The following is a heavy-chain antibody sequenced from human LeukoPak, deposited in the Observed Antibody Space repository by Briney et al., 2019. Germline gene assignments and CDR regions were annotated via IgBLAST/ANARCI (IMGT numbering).Heavy chain of an antibody. D-gene: IGHD5-18*01. CDR3: ACRDTAMVMGAFDI. CDR2: IIPILGIA. J-gene: IGHJ3*02. Sequence: SVKVSCKASGGTFSSYAISWVRQAPGQGLEWMGRIIPILGIANYAQKFQGRVTITADKSTSTAYMELSSLRSEDTAVYYCACRDTAMVMGAFDIWGQGTMVTASS. CDR1: GGTFSSYA. V-gene: IGHV1-69*04.